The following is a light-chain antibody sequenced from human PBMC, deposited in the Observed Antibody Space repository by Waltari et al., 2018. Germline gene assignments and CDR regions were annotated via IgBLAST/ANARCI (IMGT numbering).Light chain of an antibody. CDR3: CSYAGSSTFAV. CDR1: SSDVGSYNL. J-gene: IGLJ3*02. CDR2: EVS. V-gene: IGLV2-23*02. Sequence: QSALTQPASVSGSPGQSITISCTGTSSDVGSYNLVSWYQQHPGKAPKLMIYEVSNRPSWVSNRFSGSKYGNTASLTISGRQAEDEADYYCCSYAGSSTFAVFGGGTKLTVL.